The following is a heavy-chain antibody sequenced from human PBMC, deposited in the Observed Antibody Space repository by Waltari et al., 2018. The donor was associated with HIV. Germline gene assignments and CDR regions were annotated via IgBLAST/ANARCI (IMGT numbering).Heavy chain of an antibody. CDR2: IYSTGSA. Sequence: QVQLQESGPGLVKPSDTLSLTCTGPGGSISSYYLSWIRQPPEKGLAWIGYIYSTGSANYNPSLKTRVNMSVDTSKNQFSLNLTSVTAADTAVYYCARVPGFSSGVFEYWGQGTLVTVSS. J-gene: IGHJ4*02. D-gene: IGHD6-19*01. V-gene: IGHV4-59*13. CDR3: ARVPGFSSGVFEY. CDR1: GGSISSYY.